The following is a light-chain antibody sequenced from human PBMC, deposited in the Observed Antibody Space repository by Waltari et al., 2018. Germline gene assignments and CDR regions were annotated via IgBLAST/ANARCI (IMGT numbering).Light chain of an antibody. CDR1: QRVSRT. J-gene: IGKJ1*01. V-gene: IGKV3-20*01. Sequence: EIVLTHSPGTLPLSPGERATLSCRASQRVSRTLAWYQQKPGQAPRLLIYDASSRATGIPDRFSGSGSGTDFSLTISRLEPEDFAVYYCQKYGTLPATFGQGTKVEIK. CDR2: DAS. CDR3: QKYGTLPAT.